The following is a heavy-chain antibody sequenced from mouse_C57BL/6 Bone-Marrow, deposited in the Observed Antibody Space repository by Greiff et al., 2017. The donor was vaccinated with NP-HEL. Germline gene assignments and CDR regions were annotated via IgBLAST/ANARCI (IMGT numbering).Heavy chain of an antibody. Sequence: EVQLQESGGDLVKPGGSLKLSCAASGFTFSSYGMSWVRQTPDKRLEWVATISSGGSYTYYPDSVKGRFTISRDNAKNTLYLQMSSLKSEDTAMYYCALLLRYYSYWYFDVWGTGTTVTVSS. CDR3: ALLLRYYSYWYFDV. J-gene: IGHJ1*03. CDR1: GFTFSSYG. V-gene: IGHV5-6*01. D-gene: IGHD1-1*01. CDR2: ISSGGSYT.